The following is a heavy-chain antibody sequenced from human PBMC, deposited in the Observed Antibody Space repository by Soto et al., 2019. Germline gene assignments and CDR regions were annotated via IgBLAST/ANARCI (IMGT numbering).Heavy chain of an antibody. D-gene: IGHD3-10*01. CDR2: IYHSGST. CDR3: AKGGSGSYSNAFDI. V-gene: IGHV4-4*02. CDR1: GGSISSSNW. J-gene: IGHJ3*02. Sequence: PSETLSLTCAVSGGSISSSNWWSWVRQPPGKGLEWIGEIYHSGSTNYNPSLKSRVTISVDTSKNQFSLKLSSVTAADTAVYYCAKGGSGSYSNAFDIWGQGTMVTVSS.